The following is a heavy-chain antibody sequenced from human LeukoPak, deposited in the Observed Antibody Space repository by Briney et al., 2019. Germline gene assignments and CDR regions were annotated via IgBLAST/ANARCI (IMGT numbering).Heavy chain of an antibody. J-gene: IGHJ4*02. CDR1: GGTFSSYV. V-gene: IGHV1-69*04. CDR3: ARTYYYDSSGYLGDY. D-gene: IGHD3-22*01. Sequence: ASVKVSCKASGGTFSSYVISWVRQAPGHGLEWMGRIIPIRGIANYAQKFQGRVTITADKSTSTAYMQLSSLRSEDTAVYYCARTYYYDSSGYLGDYWGQGTLVTVSS. CDR2: IIPIRGIA.